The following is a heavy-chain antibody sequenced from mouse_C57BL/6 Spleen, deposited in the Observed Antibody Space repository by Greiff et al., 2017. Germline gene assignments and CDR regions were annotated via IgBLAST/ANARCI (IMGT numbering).Heavy chain of an antibody. CDR3: ATYDGYYLPYWYFDV. J-gene: IGHJ1*03. Sequence: EVKLVESGPGLVKPSQSLSLTCSVTGYSITSGYYWNWIRQFPGNKLEWMGYISYDGSNNYNPSLENRISITRDTSKNQFFLKLNSVTTEDTATYYCATYDGYYLPYWYFDVWGTGTTVTVSS. D-gene: IGHD2-3*01. CDR2: ISYDGSN. CDR1: GYSITSGYY. V-gene: IGHV3-6*01.